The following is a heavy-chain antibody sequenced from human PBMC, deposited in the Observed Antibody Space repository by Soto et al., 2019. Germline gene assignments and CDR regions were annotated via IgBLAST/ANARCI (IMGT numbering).Heavy chain of an antibody. Sequence: PSETLSLTCTVNGGSFSGYSWNWLRQSPEKGLEWIGEFNHGGSTNYNPSLKSRVAISLDTSKNQFSLHLYFVTAAGTALYYCARSLGFSRSWPVSRINNFFDPWGQGTLVTVSS. CDR1: GGSFSGYS. J-gene: IGHJ5*02. CDR2: FNHGGST. D-gene: IGHD6-13*01. V-gene: IGHV4-34*01. CDR3: ARSLGFSRSWPVSRINNFFDP.